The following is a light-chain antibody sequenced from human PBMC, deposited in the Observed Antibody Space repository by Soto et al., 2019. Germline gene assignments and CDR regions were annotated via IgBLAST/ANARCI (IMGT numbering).Light chain of an antibody. J-gene: IGLJ1*01. V-gene: IGLV2-14*01. CDR1: SSDVGAYNY. CDR2: EVN. CDR3: ASYTRGGTYV. Sequence: QSVLTQPASVSGSPGQSITISCTGTSSDVGAYNYVSWYQQHPGKAPKFLIYEVNNRPSGVSDRFSGSKSGNTASLTISALQGEDEADYYCASYTRGGTYVFGNGTKVTVL.